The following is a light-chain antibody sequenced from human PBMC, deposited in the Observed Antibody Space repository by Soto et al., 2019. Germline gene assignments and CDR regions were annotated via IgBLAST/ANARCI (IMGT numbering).Light chain of an antibody. CDR1: QSVNSR. CDR2: GAS. J-gene: IGKJ1*01. V-gene: IGKV3-20*01. Sequence: EIVLTQSPVPLALSPGARATLSCRASQSVNSRLAWYQHKPGQAPRLLISGASNRATGIPDRFSGSGSGTDFTLTISRLEPEDFAVYYCHQYSSSPRTFGQGTKVDIK. CDR3: HQYSSSPRT.